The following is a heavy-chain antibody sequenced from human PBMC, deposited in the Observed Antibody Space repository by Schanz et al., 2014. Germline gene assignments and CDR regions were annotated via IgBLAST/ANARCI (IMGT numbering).Heavy chain of an antibody. V-gene: IGHV3-66*01. J-gene: IGHJ6*02. CDR1: GFTFTTFA. Sequence: EVQLVESGGGLVQPGGSLRLSCAASGFTFTTFAMNWVRQAPGKGLEWVSVIHDRGNTYSADSVKGRFTIARDTSENTVYLQMNSLRAEDTAVYYCARDPPGPPGYGMDVWGQGTTVTVSS. CDR3: ARDPPGPPGYGMDV. CDR2: IHDRGNT.